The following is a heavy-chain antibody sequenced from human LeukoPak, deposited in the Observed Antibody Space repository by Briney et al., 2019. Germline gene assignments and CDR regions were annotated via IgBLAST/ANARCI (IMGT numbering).Heavy chain of an antibody. CDR3: ARGDSSNYYMDV. J-gene: IGHJ6*03. CDR1: GFTFSSYD. Sequence: GGSLRLSCAASGFTFSSYDMHWVRQATGKGLEWVSAIGAAGDTYYPGSVKGRFTISRENAKNSLYLQMNSLRDGDTAVYYCARGDSSNYYMDVWGKGTTVTVSS. V-gene: IGHV3-13*01. D-gene: IGHD3-22*01. CDR2: IGAAGDT.